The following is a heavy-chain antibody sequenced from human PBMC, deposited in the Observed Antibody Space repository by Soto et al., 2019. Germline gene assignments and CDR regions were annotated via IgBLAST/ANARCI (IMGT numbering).Heavy chain of an antibody. CDR2: ISGGGGGT. V-gene: IGHV3-23*01. J-gene: IGHJ4*02. CDR3: ANYCSGGICKIDY. CDR1: GFTFSNDA. D-gene: IGHD2-15*01. Sequence: EVQLLESGGGLVQPGGSLRLSCAASGFTFSNDAMSWVRQAPGKGLEWVSAISGGGGGTYYADSVKGRFTISRDNSRNTLYLQMSSLRAEDTAVYYCANYCSGGICKIDYWGQGTLVTVSS.